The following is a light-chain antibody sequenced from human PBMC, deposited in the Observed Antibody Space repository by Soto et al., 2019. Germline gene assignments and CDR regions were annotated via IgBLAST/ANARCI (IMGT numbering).Light chain of an antibody. CDR2: GAS. CDR1: ESVSDD. CDR3: QQYGSSGT. Sequence: IVLTLSPANLSVSPGERATLSCRASESVSDDLAWYQQKPGQAPRLLIYGASNRATGIPDRFSGSGSGTDFTLTISRLEPEDFAVYYCQQYGSSGTFGQGTKVDIK. V-gene: IGKV3-20*01. J-gene: IGKJ1*01.